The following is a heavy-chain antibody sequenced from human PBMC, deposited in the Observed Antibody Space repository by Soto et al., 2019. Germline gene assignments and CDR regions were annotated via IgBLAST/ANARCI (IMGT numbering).Heavy chain of an antibody. V-gene: IGHV4-39*01. CDR1: GGSISSSSYY. D-gene: IGHD1-7*01. Sequence: LQLQESGPGLVKSSETLSLTCTVSGGSISSSSYYWGWIRQPPGKGLEWIGSTYYSGSTYYNPSLNNRVTISVDTSKNQCTLRLSSVTAAYTAVDFGASPITVELPDYWGQGTLVTVSS. CDR3: ASPITVELPDY. J-gene: IGHJ4*02. CDR2: TYYSGST.